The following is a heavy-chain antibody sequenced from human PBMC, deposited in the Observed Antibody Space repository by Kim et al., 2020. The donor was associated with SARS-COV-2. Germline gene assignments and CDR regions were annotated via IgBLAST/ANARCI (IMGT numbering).Heavy chain of an antibody. Sequence: TYTAQPGKGRFTTTRSKSKNTLYLQMNSLRAEDTAIYYCAKDFLGGSYFDYWGQGTLVTVSS. CDR2: T. J-gene: IGHJ4*02. V-gene: IGHV3-23*01. D-gene: IGHD3-10*01. CDR3: AKDFLGGSYFDY.